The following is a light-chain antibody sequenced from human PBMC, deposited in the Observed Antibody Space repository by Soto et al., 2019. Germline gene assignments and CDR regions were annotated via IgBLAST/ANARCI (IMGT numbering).Light chain of an antibody. CDR2: EVT. V-gene: IGLV2-14*01. Sequence: QSALTQPASVSGSPGQSITISCTGTSSDIGAYNYVSWYQQHPGKAPKLMIYEVTNRPSGVSNRFSGSKSGNTASLTISGLQAEDEADYYCSSHTRSTTVIFGGGTKVTVL. CDR3: SSHTRSTTVI. J-gene: IGLJ2*01. CDR1: SSDIGAYNY.